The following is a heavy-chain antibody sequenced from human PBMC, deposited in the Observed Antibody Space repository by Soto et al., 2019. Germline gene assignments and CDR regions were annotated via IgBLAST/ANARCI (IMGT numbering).Heavy chain of an antibody. J-gene: IGHJ6*02. CDR3: ARDPDKYYDFWSRYAAGLYYGMDV. Sequence: ASVKVSCKASGYTFTSYGISWVRQAPGQGLEWMGWISAYNGNTNYAQKLQGRVTMTTDTSTSTAYMELRSLRSDDTAVYYCARDPDKYYDFWSRYAAGLYYGMDVWGQGTTVTVSS. CDR1: GYTFTSYG. V-gene: IGHV1-18*04. D-gene: IGHD3-3*01. CDR2: ISAYNGNT.